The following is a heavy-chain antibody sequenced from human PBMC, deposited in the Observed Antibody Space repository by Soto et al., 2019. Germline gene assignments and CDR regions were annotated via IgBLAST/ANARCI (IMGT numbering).Heavy chain of an antibody. Sequence: SETLSLTCAVSGGSISSYSWSWNRQPPGKGLEWIGEINHSGSTNYNPSLKSRVTISVDTSKNQFSLKLSSVTAADTAVYYCARRRIFTMVRGVTSYYYYGMDVWGQGTTVTVSS. CDR2: INHSGST. J-gene: IGHJ6*02. CDR1: GGSISSYS. V-gene: IGHV4-34*01. D-gene: IGHD3-10*01. CDR3: ARRRIFTMVRGVTSYYYYGMDV.